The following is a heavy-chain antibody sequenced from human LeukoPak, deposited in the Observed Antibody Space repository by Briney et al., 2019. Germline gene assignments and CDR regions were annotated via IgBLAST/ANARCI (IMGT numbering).Heavy chain of an antibody. Sequence: ASVKVSCKTSGYTFTDFYIHWVRQAPEQGLEWMGWINPNSGDTKYAQNFQARVSMTRDTSISSLYMDFRGLKSADTAIYYCARAPHYNILTGDRLFDYWGQGTLVTVSS. D-gene: IGHD3-9*01. CDR2: INPNSGDT. V-gene: IGHV1-2*02. J-gene: IGHJ4*02. CDR3: ARAPHYNILTGDRLFDY. CDR1: GYTFTDFY.